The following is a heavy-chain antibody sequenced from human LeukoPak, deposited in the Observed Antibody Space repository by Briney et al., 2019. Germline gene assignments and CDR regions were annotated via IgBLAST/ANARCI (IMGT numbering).Heavy chain of an antibody. V-gene: IGHV4-39*02. CDR1: GGSISSSSYY. CDR3: AQATPFFDY. CDR2: IYYSGST. J-gene: IGHJ4*02. Sequence: NPSETLSLTCTVSGGSISSSSYYWGWLRQPPGKGLEWIGSIYYSGSTYYNPSLKSRVTISVDTTKNHFSLKLSSVTAADTAVYDCAQATPFFDYWGQGTLVTVSS. D-gene: IGHD1-26*01.